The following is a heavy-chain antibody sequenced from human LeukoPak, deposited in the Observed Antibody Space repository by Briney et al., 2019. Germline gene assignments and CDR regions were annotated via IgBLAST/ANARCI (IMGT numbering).Heavy chain of an antibody. J-gene: IGHJ4*02. CDR2: ISSSSSYI. V-gene: IGHV3-21*01. D-gene: IGHD4-17*01. CDR3: ARVMNDYGDYVFDY. Sequence: GGSLRLSCAASGFTFSIYSMNWVRQAPGKGLEWVSYISSSSSYIYYADSVKGRLTISRDNAKNSLYLQMNSLRTEDTAVYYCARVMNDYGDYVFDYWGQGTLVTVSS. CDR1: GFTFSIYS.